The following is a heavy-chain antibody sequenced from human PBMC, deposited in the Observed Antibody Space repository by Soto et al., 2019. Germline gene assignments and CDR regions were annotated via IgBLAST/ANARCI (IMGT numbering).Heavy chain of an antibody. Sequence: QVQLVQSGAEVKKPGSSVKVSCKASGGTFSSYAISWVRQAPGQGLEWMGGIIPIFGTANYAQKFQGRVTIPADESTSTAYMELGSLRSEDTAVYYCARDKVIAARRVGPRLGMDVWGQGTTVTVSS. V-gene: IGHV1-69*01. J-gene: IGHJ6*02. CDR1: GGTFSSYA. CDR3: ARDKVIAARRVGPRLGMDV. D-gene: IGHD6-6*01. CDR2: IIPIFGTA.